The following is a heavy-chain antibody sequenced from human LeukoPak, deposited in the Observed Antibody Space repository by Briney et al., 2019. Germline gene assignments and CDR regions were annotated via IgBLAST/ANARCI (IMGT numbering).Heavy chain of an antibody. Sequence: SETLSLTCAVYGGSFSGYYRSWIRQPPGKGLEWIGEINHSGRTNYNPSLKSRVTISVDTSKNQFSLKLSSVTAADTAVYYCARRIKKGYCSSTSCSYFDYWGQETLVTVSS. CDR2: INHSGRT. CDR1: GGSFSGYY. J-gene: IGHJ4*02. CDR3: ARRIKKGYCSSTSCSYFDY. V-gene: IGHV4-34*01. D-gene: IGHD2-2*01.